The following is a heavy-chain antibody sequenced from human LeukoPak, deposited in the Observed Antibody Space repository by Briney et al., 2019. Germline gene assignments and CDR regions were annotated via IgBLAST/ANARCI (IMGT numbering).Heavy chain of an antibody. V-gene: IGHV3-23*01. J-gene: IGHJ4*02. CDR1: GFTFSSYA. CDR3: ANGVAEWLLWI. Sequence: PGGSLRLSCAASGFTFSSYAMSWVRQAPGKGLKWVSAISGSGGSTYYADSVKGRFTISRDNSKNTLYLQMNSLRAEDTAVYYCANGVAEWLLWIWGQGTLVTVSS. CDR2: ISGSGGST. D-gene: IGHD3-3*01.